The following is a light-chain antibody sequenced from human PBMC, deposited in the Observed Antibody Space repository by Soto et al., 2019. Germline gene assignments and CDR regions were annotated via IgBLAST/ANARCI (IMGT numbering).Light chain of an antibody. CDR2: SND. CDR3: AAWDGSLNGGV. Sequence: QSVLTQAPSASGTPGQRVTISRSGSSSSIGSNTVSWYQQVPGTAPKLLIYSNDQRPSGVPDRFSGSKSGTSASLAIGGLQSEDEADYYCAAWDGSLNGGVFGGGTKLTVL. V-gene: IGLV1-44*01. J-gene: IGLJ3*02. CDR1: SSSIGSNT.